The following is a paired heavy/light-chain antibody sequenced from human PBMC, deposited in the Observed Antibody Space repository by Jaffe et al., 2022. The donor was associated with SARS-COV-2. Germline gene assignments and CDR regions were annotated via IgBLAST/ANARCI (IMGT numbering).Heavy chain of an antibody. CDR2: ISYDGSDE. Sequence: QVQLVESGGGVVQPGRSLRLSCAASGFTFRTYGMHWVRQAPGKGLECVALISYDGSDEYYADSVKGRFTISRDNSKNTLYLQMNSLRAEDTAVYYCAKDLLSNYRYYYGMDVWGQGTTVTVSS. CDR1: GFTFRTYG. D-gene: IGHD4-4*01. V-gene: IGHV3-30*18. J-gene: IGHJ6*02. CDR3: AKDLLSNYRYYYGMDV.
Light chain of an antibody. CDR3: CSYAGRSTLI. Sequence: QSALTQPASVSGSPGQSITISCTGTSSDVGNYNLVSWYQQHPGKAPKFLIYEGTKRPSGVSNRFSGSKSGNTASLTISGLQAEDEADYYCCSYAGRSTLIFGGGTKLTVL. J-gene: IGLJ2*01. CDR1: SSDVGNYNL. V-gene: IGLV2-23*01. CDR2: EGT.